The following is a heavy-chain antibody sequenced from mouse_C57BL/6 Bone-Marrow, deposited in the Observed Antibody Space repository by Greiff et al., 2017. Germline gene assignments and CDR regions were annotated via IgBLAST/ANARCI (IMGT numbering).Heavy chain of an antibody. Sequence: QVQLKQSGAELVKPGASVKLSCKASGYTFTEYTIHWVKQRSGQGLEWIGWFYPGSGSIKYNEKFKDKATLTADKSSSTVYMELSRLTSEDSAVYCCARHEGRSYGSSYPWFAYWGQGTLVTVSA. J-gene: IGHJ3*01. CDR2: FYPGSGSI. CDR1: GYTFTEYT. V-gene: IGHV1-62-2*01. CDR3: ARHEGRSYGSSYPWFAY. D-gene: IGHD1-1*01.